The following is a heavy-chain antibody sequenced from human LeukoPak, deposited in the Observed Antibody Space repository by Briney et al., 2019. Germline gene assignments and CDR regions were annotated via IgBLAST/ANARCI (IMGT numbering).Heavy chain of an antibody. CDR1: GGAFSSYA. CDR2: IIPIFGTA. D-gene: IGHD2-21*02. Sequence: SVKVSCKASGGAFSSYAISWVRQAPGQGLEWMGGIIPIFGTANYAQKFQGRVTITADESTSTAYMELSSLRSEDTAVYYCARAGICGGDCYQKYYYYYGMDVWGQGTTVTVSS. CDR3: ARAGICGGDCYQKYYYYYGMDV. V-gene: IGHV1-69*01. J-gene: IGHJ6*02.